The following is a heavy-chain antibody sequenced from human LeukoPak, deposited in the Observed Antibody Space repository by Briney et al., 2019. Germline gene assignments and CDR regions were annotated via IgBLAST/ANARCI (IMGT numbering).Heavy chain of an antibody. CDR2: INHSGST. J-gene: IGHJ4*02. CDR3: ARGRSSRWYPRTCYFDY. D-gene: IGHD6-13*01. V-gene: IGHV4-34*01. CDR1: GGSFSGYY. Sequence: SETLSLTCAVYGGSFSGYYWSWIRQPPGKGLEWIGEINHSGSTNYNPSLKSRVTISVDTSKNQFSLKLSSVTAADTAVYYCARGRSSRWYPRTCYFDYWGQGTLVTVSS.